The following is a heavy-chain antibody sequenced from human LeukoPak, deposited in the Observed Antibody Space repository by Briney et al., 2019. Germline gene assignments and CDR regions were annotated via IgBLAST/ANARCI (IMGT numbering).Heavy chain of an antibody. D-gene: IGHD5-18*01. CDR2: IYTSGST. Sequence: SQTLSLTCTVSGGSISSGSYYWSWIRQPAGKGLEWIGRIYTSGSTNYNPSLKSRVTISVDTSKTQFSLKLSSVTAADTAVYYCARVLFRLWNDAFDIWGQGTMVTVSS. J-gene: IGHJ3*02. V-gene: IGHV4-61*02. CDR3: ARVLFRLWNDAFDI. CDR1: GGSISSGSYY.